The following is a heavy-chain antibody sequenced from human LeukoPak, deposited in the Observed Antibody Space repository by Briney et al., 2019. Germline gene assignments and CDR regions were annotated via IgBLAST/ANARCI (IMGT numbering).Heavy chain of an antibody. CDR3: LRVDDTNGHNWFDP. V-gene: IGHV3-74*01. Sequence: HSGGSLRLSCAASGFSFSYYWMHGVRHGSGKGPVWVSRIIGDGTRTDYADSVKGRFTISRDNAKSTLYLQMNSLTVEDTAVYYCLRVDDTNGHNWFDPWGQGTLVTVSS. D-gene: IGHD2-8*01. CDR2: IIGDGTRT. CDR1: GFSFSYYW. J-gene: IGHJ5*02.